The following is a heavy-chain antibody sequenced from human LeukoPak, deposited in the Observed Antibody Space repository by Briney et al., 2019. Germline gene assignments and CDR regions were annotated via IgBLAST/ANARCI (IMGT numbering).Heavy chain of an antibody. D-gene: IGHD5-24*01. CDR1: GGTFSSYA. Sequence: ASVKVSCKASGGTFSSYAISWVRQAPGQGLEWMGRIIPILGIANYAQKFQGRVTITADKSTSTAYMELSSLRSEDTAVYYCARVRGMATIFFDYWGQGTLVTVSS. V-gene: IGHV1-69*04. J-gene: IGHJ4*02. CDR2: IIPILGIA. CDR3: ARVRGMATIFFDY.